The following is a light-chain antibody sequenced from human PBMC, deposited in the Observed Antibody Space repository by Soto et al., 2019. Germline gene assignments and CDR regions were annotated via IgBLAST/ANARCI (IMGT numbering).Light chain of an antibody. V-gene: IGLV1-40*01. Sequence: QSVLTQPPSVSGAPGQRVTISCTGRSSNIGAGYDVHWYQQLPGTAPKLLIYGNSNRPSGVPDRFSGSKSGTSASLAITGLQAEDEAEYHCQSYDSSLSVVFGGGTKVTVL. CDR2: GNS. CDR3: QSYDSSLSVV. J-gene: IGLJ3*02. CDR1: SSNIGAGYD.